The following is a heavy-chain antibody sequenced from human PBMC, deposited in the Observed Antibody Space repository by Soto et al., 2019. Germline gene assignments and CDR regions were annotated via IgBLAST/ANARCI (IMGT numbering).Heavy chain of an antibody. CDR2: ISNDGSNK. D-gene: IGHD1-26*01. Sequence: PGGSLRLSCAASGFSFSTYGMHWVRQAPGKGLEWVAFISNDGSNKYYADSVKGRFTISRENAKNSLYLQMNSLRVEDTALYFCKKESTPGAFASWGQEPLVTVSS. CDR3: KKESTPGAFAS. J-gene: IGHJ4*02. V-gene: IGHV3-30*18. CDR1: GFSFSTYG.